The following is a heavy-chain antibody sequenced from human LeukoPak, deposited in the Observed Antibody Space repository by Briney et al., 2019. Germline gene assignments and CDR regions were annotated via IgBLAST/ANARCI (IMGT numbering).Heavy chain of an antibody. V-gene: IGHV4-39*07. D-gene: IGHD6-6*01. CDR1: GGSISRSSYY. CDR2: INYRGTT. CDR3: AREGQQLVPPFDY. J-gene: IGHJ4*02. Sequence: SETLSLTCSVSGGSISRSSYYWGWIRQPPGKGLEWIGSINYRGTTYYNPSLESRVTISVDTSKNQFSLQLTSLTAADTAVYYCAREGQQLVPPFDYWGQGTLVTVSS.